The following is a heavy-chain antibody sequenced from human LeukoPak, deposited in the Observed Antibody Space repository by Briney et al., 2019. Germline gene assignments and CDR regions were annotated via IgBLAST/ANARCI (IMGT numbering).Heavy chain of an antibody. D-gene: IGHD6-6*01. V-gene: IGHV4-59*01. CDR2: VHYSGHT. J-gene: IGHJ4*02. Sequence: PSETLSLTCTVSGGSIRTYSWGWIRQPPGKPLEWIGYVHYSGHTDYSPSLRSRVTISSDSSKNQFSLSLTSVTAADTAVYYCAKDGREYSFDYWGQGKLVTVFS. CDR1: GGSIRTYS. CDR3: AKDGREYSFDY.